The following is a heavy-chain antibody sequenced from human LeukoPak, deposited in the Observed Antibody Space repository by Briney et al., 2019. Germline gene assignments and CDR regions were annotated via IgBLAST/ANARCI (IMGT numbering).Heavy chain of an antibody. D-gene: IGHD2-2*01. CDR2: INPNSGGT. Sequence: GASVKVSCKASGYTFTGYYMHWVRQAPGQGLEWMGWINPNSGGTNYAQKFQGRVTMTRDTSISTAYMELSRLRSDDTAVYYCARTYCSSTSCRHAFDIWGQGTMVTVSS. CDR1: GYTFTGYY. J-gene: IGHJ3*02. V-gene: IGHV1-2*02. CDR3: ARTYCSSTSCRHAFDI.